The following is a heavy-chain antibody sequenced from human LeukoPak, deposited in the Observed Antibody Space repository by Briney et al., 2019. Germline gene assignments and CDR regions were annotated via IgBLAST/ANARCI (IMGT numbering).Heavy chain of an antibody. Sequence: SGTLSLTCAVSGGSISSSNWWSWVRPPPGKGLEWIGEIYHSGSTNYNPSLKSRVTLSQDTSKNQFYLRLTSVTAADTAVYYCARDGGANRNFDYWGQGMLVTVSS. CDR3: ARDGGANRNFDY. CDR2: IYHSGST. CDR1: GGSISSSNW. V-gene: IGHV4-4*02. D-gene: IGHD4/OR15-4a*01. J-gene: IGHJ4*02.